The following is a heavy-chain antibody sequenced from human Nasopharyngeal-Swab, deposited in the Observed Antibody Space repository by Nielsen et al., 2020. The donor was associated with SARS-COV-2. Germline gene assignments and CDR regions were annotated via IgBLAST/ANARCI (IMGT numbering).Heavy chain of an antibody. Sequence: GGSLRLSCAASGFTFSSYSMNWVRQAPGKGLEWVSYISSSSSTIYYADSVKGRFTISRDNAKNSLYLQMNSLRAEDTAVYYCAREEELGTAYYLDYWGQGTLVTVSS. J-gene: IGHJ4*02. D-gene: IGHD1-14*01. CDR3: AREEELGTAYYLDY. V-gene: IGHV3-48*01. CDR2: ISSSSSTI. CDR1: GFTFSSYS.